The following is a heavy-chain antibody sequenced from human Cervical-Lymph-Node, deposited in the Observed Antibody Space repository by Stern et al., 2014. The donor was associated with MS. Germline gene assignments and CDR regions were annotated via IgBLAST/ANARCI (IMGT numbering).Heavy chain of an antibody. J-gene: IGHJ5*02. D-gene: IGHD4-17*01. CDR1: GGSISSSSYY. Sequence: QLQLQESGPGLVKPSETLSLTCTVSGGSISSSSYYWGWIRQPPGKGLEWIGSIYYSGSTSYKPSLKSRVTISVDTSQNQFSLTRSSVTAADTAVYYCARHDGDYPNWFDPWGQGTLVTVSS. CDR3: ARHDGDYPNWFDP. V-gene: IGHV4-39*01. CDR2: IYYSGST.